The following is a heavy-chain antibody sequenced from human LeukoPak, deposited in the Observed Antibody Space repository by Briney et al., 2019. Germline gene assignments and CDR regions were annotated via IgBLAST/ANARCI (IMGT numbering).Heavy chain of an antibody. Sequence: GGSLRLSCAASGFTFSDYYMSWIRQAPGKGLEWVSNISSSGSNIYYADSVKGRFTISRDNAKNSLYLPMNSLRAEDTAIYYCARAMDYYYYYYIDVWGKGTTVTVSS. J-gene: IGHJ6*03. D-gene: IGHD3-10*01. CDR2: ISSSGSNI. CDR3: ARAMDYYYYYYIDV. V-gene: IGHV3-11*04. CDR1: GFTFSDYY.